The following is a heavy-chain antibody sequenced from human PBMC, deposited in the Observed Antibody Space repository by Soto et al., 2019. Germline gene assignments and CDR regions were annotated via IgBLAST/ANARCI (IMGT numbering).Heavy chain of an antibody. J-gene: IGHJ3*02. CDR1: GFTFGDYA. Sequence: GGSLRLSCTASGFTFGDYAMSWVRQAPGKGLEWVGFIRSKAYGGTTGYAASVKGRFTISRDDSKSIAYLQMNSLKTEDTAVYYCTVVVTARDAFDIWGQGTMVTVSS. D-gene: IGHD2-21*02. V-gene: IGHV3-49*04. CDR2: IRSKAYGGTT. CDR3: TVVVTARDAFDI.